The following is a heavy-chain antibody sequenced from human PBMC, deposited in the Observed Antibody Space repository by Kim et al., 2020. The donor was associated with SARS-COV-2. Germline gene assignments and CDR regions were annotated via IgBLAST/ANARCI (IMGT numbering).Heavy chain of an antibody. CDR3: ARARRDSSSWYSNYYYGM. Sequence: SETLSLICTVSGGSISSYYWSWIRQPPGKGLEWVGYIYHSGSTNYNPSLKSRVTISVDTPKNQFSLKLTSVTAADTAVYYCARARRDSSSWYSNYYYGM. D-gene: IGHD6-13*01. J-gene: IGHJ6*01. V-gene: IGHV4-59*01. CDR2: IYHSGST. CDR1: GGSISSYY.